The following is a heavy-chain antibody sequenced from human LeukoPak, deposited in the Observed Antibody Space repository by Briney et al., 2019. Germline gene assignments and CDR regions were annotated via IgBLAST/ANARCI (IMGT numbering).Heavy chain of an antibody. CDR1: GYTFTSYG. V-gene: IGHV1-18*01. Sequence: GASVKVSCEASGYTFTSYGISWVRQAPGQGLEWMGWISAYNGNTNYAQKLQGRVTMTTETSPSTAYMELRRLRSDDTAVYYCARDHRGFDYWGQGTLVTVSS. CDR3: ARDHRGFDY. J-gene: IGHJ4*02. CDR2: ISAYNGNT.